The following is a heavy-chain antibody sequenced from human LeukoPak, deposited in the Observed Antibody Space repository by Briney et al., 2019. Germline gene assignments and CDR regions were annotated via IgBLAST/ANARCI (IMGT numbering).Heavy chain of an antibody. CDR3: ATSNSGTFQYGMDV. J-gene: IGHJ6*02. CDR1: GGSFSGHY. Sequence: SETLSLTCAVYGGSFSGHYWTWVRQPPGKGLEWIGEINYSGSTRYSPSLKSRVTISVDTSKNQFSLKLSSVAAADTAVYYCATSNSGTFQYGMDVWAKGPQSPSP. D-gene: IGHD1-26*01. V-gene: IGHV4-34*01. CDR2: INYSGST.